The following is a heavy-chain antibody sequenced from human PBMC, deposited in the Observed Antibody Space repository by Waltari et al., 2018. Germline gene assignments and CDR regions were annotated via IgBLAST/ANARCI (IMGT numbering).Heavy chain of an antibody. V-gene: IGHV1-18*01. J-gene: IGHJ4*02. CDR1: GYSFTGYG. D-gene: IGHD6-13*01. CDR2: NTPYNGNT. CDR3: ARRGTAIAAANDY. Sequence: QVQLVQSGVEVKKPGASVTVSCKASGYSFTGYGISWVRQAPGQGLEWMGWNTPYNGNTDYAQNLQGRVTMTTDTSTTTAYMELRSLISDDTAVYFCARRGTAIAAANDYWGQGTLVTVSS.